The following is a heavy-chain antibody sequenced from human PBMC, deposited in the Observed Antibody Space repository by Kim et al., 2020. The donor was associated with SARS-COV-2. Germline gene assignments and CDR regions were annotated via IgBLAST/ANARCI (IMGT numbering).Heavy chain of an antibody. J-gene: IGHJ4*02. D-gene: IGHD2-2*01. CDR1: GFTFSSYS. CDR3: ASLYCSSTSCYFRGRDY. CDR2: ISSSSSYI. V-gene: IGHV3-21*01. Sequence: GGSLRLSCAASGFTFSSYSMNWVRQAPGKGLEWVSSISSSSSYIYYADSVKGRFTISRDNAKNSLYLQMNSLRAEDTAVYYCASLYCSSTSCYFRGRDYWGQGTLVTVSS.